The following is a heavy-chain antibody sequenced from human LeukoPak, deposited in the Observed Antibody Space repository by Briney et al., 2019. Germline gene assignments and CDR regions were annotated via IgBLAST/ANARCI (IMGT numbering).Heavy chain of an antibody. V-gene: IGHV1-24*01. CDR2: FDPEDGET. D-gene: IGHD3-3*01. J-gene: IGHJ4*02. CDR1: GYTLTELS. CDR3: ATGGPPYYDFWSGYYYY. Sequence: GASVKVPCKVSGYTLTELSMHWVRQAPGKGLEWMGGFDPEDGETIYAQKFQGRVTMTEDTSADTAYMELSSLRSEDTAVYYCATGGPPYYDFWSGYYYYWGQGTLVTVSS.